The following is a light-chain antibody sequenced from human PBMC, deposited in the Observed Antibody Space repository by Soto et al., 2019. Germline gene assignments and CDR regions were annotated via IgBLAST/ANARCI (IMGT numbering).Light chain of an antibody. CDR1: QGISSY. V-gene: IGKV1-8*01. CDR3: KQYYSYPT. Sequence: AIRMTQSPSSFSASTGDRVTITCRASQGISSYLAWYQQKPGKAPKLLIYAASTLQSGVPSRFSGSGSGTDFTLTISCLQSEDFATYYCKQYYSYPTFGQGTKVDIK. CDR2: AAS. J-gene: IGKJ1*01.